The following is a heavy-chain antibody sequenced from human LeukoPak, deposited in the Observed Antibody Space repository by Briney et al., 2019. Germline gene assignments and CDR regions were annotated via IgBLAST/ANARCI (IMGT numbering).Heavy chain of an antibody. J-gene: IGHJ4*02. D-gene: IGHD1-26*01. CDR1: AGSISSYY. Sequence: SETLSLTCTVSAGSISSYYWSWLRQPPGKRLEWIGYIYYSGSTNYNPSLKSRVTISVDTSKNQFSLKLSSVTAADTAVYYCARGSVLSQSWELYSTRVGFDYWGQGTLVTVSS. CDR2: IYYSGST. CDR3: ARGSVLSQSWELYSTRVGFDY. V-gene: IGHV4-59*01.